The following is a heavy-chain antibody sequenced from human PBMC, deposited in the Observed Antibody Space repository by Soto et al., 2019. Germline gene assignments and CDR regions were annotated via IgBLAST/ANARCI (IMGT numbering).Heavy chain of an antibody. V-gene: IGHV4-34*01. CDR2: INHSGST. Sequence: SETLSLTCAVYGGSFSGYYWSWIRQPPGKGLEWIGEINHSGSTNYNPSLKSRVTISVDTSKNQFSLKLSSVTAADTAVYYCARGLYCSGGSCYQPRYYYMDVWGKGTTVTVSS. CDR1: GGSFSGYY. CDR3: ARGLYCSGGSCYQPRYYYMDV. D-gene: IGHD2-15*01. J-gene: IGHJ6*03.